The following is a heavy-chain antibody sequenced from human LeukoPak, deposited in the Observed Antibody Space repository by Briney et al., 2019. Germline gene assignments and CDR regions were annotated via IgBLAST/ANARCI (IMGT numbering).Heavy chain of an antibody. J-gene: IGHJ4*02. V-gene: IGHV4-34*01. CDR1: GGSFSGYY. CDR3: ARGSPSLTLFDY. CDR2: INHSGST. Sequence: SETLSLTCAVYGGSFSGYYWSWIRQPPGKGLEWIGEINHSGSTNYNPSLKSRVTISVDTSKNQFSLKLSSVTAADTAVYYCARGSPSLTLFDYWGQGTLVTVSS.